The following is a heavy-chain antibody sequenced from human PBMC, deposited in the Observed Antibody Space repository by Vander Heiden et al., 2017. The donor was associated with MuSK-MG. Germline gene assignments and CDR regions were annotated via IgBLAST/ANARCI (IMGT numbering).Heavy chain of an antibody. CDR3: AKSYSGSWGFDC. CDR1: GSTFSSFG. Sequence: EVQLLESGGGLVQPGGSLRLSCAASGSTFSSFGRSWARRAPGKGLEWVSTISGSGGNTYHADSVKGRFTISRDNSKNTLHLQMNSLTAEDTAVYYCAKSYSGSWGFDCWGQGTLVTVSS. V-gene: IGHV3-23*01. J-gene: IGHJ4*02. D-gene: IGHD6-13*01. CDR2: ISGSGGNT.